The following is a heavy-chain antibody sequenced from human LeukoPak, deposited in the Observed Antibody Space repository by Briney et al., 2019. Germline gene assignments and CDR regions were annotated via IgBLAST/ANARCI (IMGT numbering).Heavy chain of an antibody. CDR1: GFTFSSYG. CDR2: IWYDGSNK. V-gene: IGHV3-33*01. CDR3: ARDPGLYSSSWYPWTYYFDY. Sequence: EGSLRLSCAGSGFTFSSYGMHWVRQAPGKGLEWVAVIWYDGSNKYYADSVKGRFTISRDNSKNTLYLQMNSLRAEDTAVYYCARDPGLYSSSWYPWTYYFDYWGQGTLVTVSS. J-gene: IGHJ4*02. D-gene: IGHD6-13*01.